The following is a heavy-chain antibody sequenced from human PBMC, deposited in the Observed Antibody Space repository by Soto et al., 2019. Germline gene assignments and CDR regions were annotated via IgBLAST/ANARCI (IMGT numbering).Heavy chain of an antibody. J-gene: IGHJ4*02. CDR2: INHSGIT. V-gene: IGHV4-34*01. Sequence: PSETLSLTCTVSGGSFSGYFWTWIRQPPGKGLEWLAEINHSGITNYNPSVESRVSMSVETSKNQFSLRLYSVTAADTAVYYCVRGPYNYNSRYFDYWGQGTLVTVSS. CDR3: VRGPYNYNSRYFDY. CDR1: GGSFSGYF. D-gene: IGHD1-1*01.